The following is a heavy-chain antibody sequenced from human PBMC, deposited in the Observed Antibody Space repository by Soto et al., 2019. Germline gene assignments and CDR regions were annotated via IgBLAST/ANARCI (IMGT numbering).Heavy chain of an antibody. J-gene: IGHJ4*02. CDR1: GFTLSSYS. Sequence: PGGSLRLSCAASGFTLSSYSMNWVRQAPGKGLEWVSYISSSSVTIYYADSVKGRFTISRDNANNSLYLQMNSLRDEDTGLYFCARGPRATSVGTGAHWGPGTQVTVSS. CDR2: ISSSSVTI. CDR3: ARGPRATSVGTGAH. V-gene: IGHV3-48*02. D-gene: IGHD3-10*01.